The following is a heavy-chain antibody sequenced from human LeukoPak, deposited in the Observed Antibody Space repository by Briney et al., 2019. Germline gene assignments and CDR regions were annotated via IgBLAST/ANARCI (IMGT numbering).Heavy chain of an antibody. CDR3: ARGGYCSSTSCYEDYFDY. J-gene: IGHJ4*02. CDR2: ISSSSSYI. Sequence: PGGSLRLSCAASGFTFSSYSMNWVRQAPGKGLEWVSSISSSSSYIYYADSVKGRFTISRDNAKNSLYLQMNSLRAEDTAVYYCARGGYCSSTSCYEDYFDYWGQGTLVTVSS. D-gene: IGHD2-2*01. V-gene: IGHV3-21*01. CDR1: GFTFSSYS.